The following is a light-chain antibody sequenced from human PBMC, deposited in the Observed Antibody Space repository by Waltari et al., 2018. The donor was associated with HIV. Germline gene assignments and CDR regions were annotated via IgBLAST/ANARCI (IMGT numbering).Light chain of an antibody. Sequence: PATLSVSPGERATLSCRASQSISSDLAWYQQKPGQAPRLLIYGASTRAPGIPVKFTGSGSGTEFTLTIRSLQSEDYAIYYCQQYNNWPPGMYAFGQGTKLEMK. CDR2: GAS. J-gene: IGKJ2*01. V-gene: IGKV3-15*01. CDR1: QSISSD. CDR3: QQYNNWPPGMYA.